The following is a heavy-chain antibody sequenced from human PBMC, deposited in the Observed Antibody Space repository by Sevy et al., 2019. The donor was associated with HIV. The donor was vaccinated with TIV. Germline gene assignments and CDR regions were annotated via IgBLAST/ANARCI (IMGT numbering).Heavy chain of an antibody. CDR3: ARAPGVTTGNPRDY. CDR2: IYHSGST. Sequence: SETLSLTCTVSGYSISSGYYWGWIRQPPGKGLEWIGSIYHSGSTYYNPSLKSRVTISVDTSKNQFSLKLSSVTAADTAVHYCARAPGVTTGNPRDYWGQGTLVTVSS. D-gene: IGHD4-4*01. V-gene: IGHV4-38-2*02. CDR1: GYSISSGYY. J-gene: IGHJ4*02.